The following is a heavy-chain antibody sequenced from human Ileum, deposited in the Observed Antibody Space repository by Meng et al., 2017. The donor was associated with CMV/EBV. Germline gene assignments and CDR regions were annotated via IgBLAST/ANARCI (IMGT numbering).Heavy chain of an antibody. J-gene: IGHJ6*02. Sequence: GESLKISCIVSGFTFGSFDMHWVRQTPAKGLEWVAYILYDGTNKNYADSVRGRFTISRDSSKKTLNLQMNDLRPEDTGVYYCQPGASRPPTRYYGVGVWGQGTTVTVSS. CDR1: GFTFGSFD. D-gene: IGHD1-14*01. CDR3: QPGASRPPTRYYGVGV. V-gene: IGHV3-30*02. CDR2: ILYDGTNK.